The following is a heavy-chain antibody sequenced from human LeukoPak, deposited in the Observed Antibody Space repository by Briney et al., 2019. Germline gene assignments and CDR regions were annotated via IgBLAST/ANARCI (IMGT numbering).Heavy chain of an antibody. D-gene: IGHD5-24*01. V-gene: IGHV4-38-2*02. CDR2: IYPTGST. J-gene: IGHJ6*03. CDR1: GYSISSGYY. Sequence: SETLSLTCTVSGYSISSGYYWGWIRQPPGKGLEWIGNIYPTGSTYYNPSPKSRVTISVDTSKNQFSLKLSSVTAADTAVYYCARGKATSYYYYYMDVWGKGTTVTISS. CDR3: ARGKATSYYYYYMDV.